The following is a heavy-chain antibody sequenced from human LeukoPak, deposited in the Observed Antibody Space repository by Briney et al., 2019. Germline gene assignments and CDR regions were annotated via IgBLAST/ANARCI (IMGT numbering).Heavy chain of an antibody. J-gene: IGHJ4*02. CDR1: GFFFRNYW. CDR2: IKGDGSHT. Sequence: GGSLRLSCAASGFFFRNYWMHWVRQAPGKGLVWVSRIKGDGSHTSYADSVKGRFTISRDNARNTLYLQMNSLRAEDTAVYYCARGVRGYSYWGQGTLVTVSS. V-gene: IGHV3-74*01. D-gene: IGHD5-18*01. CDR3: ARGVRGYSY.